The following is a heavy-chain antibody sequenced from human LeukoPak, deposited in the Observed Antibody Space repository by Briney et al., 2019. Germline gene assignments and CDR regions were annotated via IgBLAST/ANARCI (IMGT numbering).Heavy chain of an antibody. D-gene: IGHD6-6*01. CDR2: IYYSGST. Sequence: SETRSLTCTVSGGSISSYYWSWIRQPPGKGLEWIGYIYYSGSTNYNPSLKSRVTISVDTSKNQFSLKLSSVTAADTAVYYCAKPGSSRGIAGRRPTKYYFDYWGQGTLVTVSS. CDR1: GGSISSYY. J-gene: IGHJ4*02. CDR3: AKPGSSRGIAGRRPTKYYFDY. V-gene: IGHV4-59*01.